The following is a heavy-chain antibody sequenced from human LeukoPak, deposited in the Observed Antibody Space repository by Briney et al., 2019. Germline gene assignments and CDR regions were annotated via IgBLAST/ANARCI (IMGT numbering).Heavy chain of an antibody. CDR3: ARDLLAAALPFDP. D-gene: IGHD6-13*01. CDR1: GYTFTSYY. V-gene: IGHV1-46*01. J-gene: IGHJ5*02. CDR2: INPSGGST. Sequence: ASVKVSCKASGYTFTSYYMHWVRQAPGQGLEWVGIINPSGGSTSYAQKFQGRVTMTRDMSTSTVYMELSSLRSEDTAVYYCARDLLAAALPFDPWGQGTLVTVSS.